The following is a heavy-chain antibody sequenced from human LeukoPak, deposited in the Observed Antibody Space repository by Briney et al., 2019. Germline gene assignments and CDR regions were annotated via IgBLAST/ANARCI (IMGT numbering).Heavy chain of an antibody. J-gene: IGHJ6*02. CDR3: ARSGSVSYYYYYGMDV. CDR1: GGSISSYY. V-gene: IGHV4-59*01. Sequence: PSETLSLTCTVSGGSISSYYWSWIRQPPGKGLEWIGYIYYSGSTNYNTSLKSRVTISVDTSKNQFSLKLSSVTAADTAVYYCARSGSVSYYYYYGMDVWGQGTTVTVSS. CDR2: IYYSGST. D-gene: IGHD3-10*01.